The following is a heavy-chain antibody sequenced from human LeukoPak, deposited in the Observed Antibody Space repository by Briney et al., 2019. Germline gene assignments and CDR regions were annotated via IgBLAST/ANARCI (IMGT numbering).Heavy chain of an antibody. V-gene: IGHV3-23*01. CDR3: ARDLGDSFDY. J-gene: IGHJ4*02. D-gene: IGHD3-10*01. Sequence: GGSLRLSCAASGFTFSSYAMSWVRQAPGRGLEWVSAISGSGDSTYYADSVKGRFTISRDNSKNTLFLQMNNLRAEDTAVYYCARDLGDSFDYWGQGTLVTVSS. CDR1: GFTFSSYA. CDR2: ISGSGDST.